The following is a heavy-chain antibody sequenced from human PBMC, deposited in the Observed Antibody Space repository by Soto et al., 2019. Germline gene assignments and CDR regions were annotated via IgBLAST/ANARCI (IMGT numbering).Heavy chain of an antibody. CDR2: MSHSGGT. D-gene: IGHD1-1*01. V-gene: IGHV4-34*01. Sequence: QVQLQQWGAGLLKPSETLSLTCAVSGGSVNSGNYYWSWIRQPPGKGLEWIGEMSHSGGTHFNPSLKSRVTISVDTPKNLYSLKMSAVTAALTTLYYGARVAPETATTDVDAFDIWGPGTLVTVSS. CDR1: GGSVNSGNYY. CDR3: ARVAPETATTDVDAFDI. J-gene: IGHJ3*02.